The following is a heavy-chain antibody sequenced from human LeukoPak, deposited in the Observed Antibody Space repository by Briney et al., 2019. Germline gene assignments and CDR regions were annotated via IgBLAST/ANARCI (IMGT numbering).Heavy chain of an antibody. D-gene: IGHD5-24*01. CDR2: IWYDGSNK. CDR3: ARDPLEMATMGDLDY. Sequence: GGSLRLSCAASGFTFSSYAMHWVRQAPGKGLEWVAVIWYDGSNKYYADSVKGRFTISRDNSKNTLYLQMNSLRAEDTAVYYCARDPLEMATMGDLDYWGQGTLVTVSS. J-gene: IGHJ4*02. CDR1: GFTFSSYA. V-gene: IGHV3-33*08.